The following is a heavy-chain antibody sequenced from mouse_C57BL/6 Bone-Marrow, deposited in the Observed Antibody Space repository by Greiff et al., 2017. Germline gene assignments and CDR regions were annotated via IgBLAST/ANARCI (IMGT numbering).Heavy chain of an antibody. V-gene: IGHV1-7*01. CDR2: INPSSGYT. CDR3: ARSEFITTVVGNYAMDY. Sequence: QVHVKQSGAELAKPGASVKLSCKASGYTFTSYWMHWVKQRPGQGLEWIGYINPSSGYTKYNQKFKDKATLTADKSSSTAYMQLSSLTYEDSAVYYCARSEFITTVVGNYAMDYWGQGTSVTVSS. J-gene: IGHJ4*01. CDR1: GYTFTSYW. D-gene: IGHD1-1*01.